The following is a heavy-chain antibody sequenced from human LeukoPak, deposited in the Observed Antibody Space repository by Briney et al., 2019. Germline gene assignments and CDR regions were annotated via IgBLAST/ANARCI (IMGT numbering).Heavy chain of an antibody. V-gene: IGHV3-21*04. CDR2: ISSSSSYI. D-gene: IGHD6-13*01. J-gene: IGHJ4*02. CDR1: GFTFSSYS. CDR3: AKPVTAAGVLFDY. Sequence: GGSLRLSCAASGFTFSSYSMNWVRQAPGKGLEWVSSISSSSSYIYYADSVKGRFTISRDNAKNSLYLQMNSLRVEDTAVYYCAKPVTAAGVLFDYWGQGTLVTVSS.